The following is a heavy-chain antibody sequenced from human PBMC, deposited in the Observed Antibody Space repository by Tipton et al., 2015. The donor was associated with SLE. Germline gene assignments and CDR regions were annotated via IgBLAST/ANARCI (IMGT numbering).Heavy chain of an antibody. Sequence: SLRLSCAASGFTFSSYAMHWVRQAPGKGLEWVAVISYDGSNKYYADSVKGRFTISRDNSKNKLYLQMNSLRAEDTAVYYCARDRLYYDSSGYLGAAFDIWGQGTMVTVSS. CDR1: GFTFSSYA. CDR3: ARDRLYYDSSGYLGAAFDI. CDR2: ISYDGSNK. V-gene: IGHV3-30*04. J-gene: IGHJ3*02. D-gene: IGHD3-22*01.